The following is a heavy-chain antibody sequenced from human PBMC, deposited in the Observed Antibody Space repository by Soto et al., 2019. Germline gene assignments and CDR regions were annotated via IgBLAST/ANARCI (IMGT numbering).Heavy chain of an antibody. CDR2: IYYSGST. CDR1: GGSISSYY. V-gene: IGHV4-59*12. Sequence: SETLSLTCTVSGGSISSYYWSWIRQPPGKGLEWIGYIYYSGSTNYNPSLKSRVTISVDTTKNQFSLKLSSVTAADTAVYYCARGTTGHDAFDIWGQGTMVTVSS. J-gene: IGHJ3*02. D-gene: IGHD1-1*01. CDR3: ARGTTGHDAFDI.